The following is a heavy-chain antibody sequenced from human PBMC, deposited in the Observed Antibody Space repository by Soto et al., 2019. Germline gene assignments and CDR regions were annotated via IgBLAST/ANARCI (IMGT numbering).Heavy chain of an antibody. CDR1: GYTFTSYA. V-gene: IGHV1-3*01. J-gene: IGHJ4*02. Sequence: QVQLVQSGAEVKKPGASVKVSCKASGYTFTSYAMHWVRQAPGQRLEWMGWINAGNGNTNYSKKFQGRVTITRDTSASADYKELSSLRSEDTAVYYCARGTCGTDGPGDDWGQGTLVTVSS. CDR2: INAGNGNT. D-gene: IGHD2-21*01. CDR3: ARGTCGTDGPGDD.